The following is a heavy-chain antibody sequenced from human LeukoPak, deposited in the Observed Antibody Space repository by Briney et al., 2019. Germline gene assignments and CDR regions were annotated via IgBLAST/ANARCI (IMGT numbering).Heavy chain of an antibody. CDR1: GFTFSGHE. CDR3: VRDDGATKPC. V-gene: IGHV3-7*01. Sequence: GGSLRLSCVASGFTFSGHEMNWVRQAPGKGLEWVANIKRDGSEKYYVDSVKGRFTIPRDNAKNSLYLQMNSLRVEDTAVYYCVRDDGATKPCWGQGTLVTVSS. D-gene: IGHD1-26*01. J-gene: IGHJ4*02. CDR2: IKRDGSEK.